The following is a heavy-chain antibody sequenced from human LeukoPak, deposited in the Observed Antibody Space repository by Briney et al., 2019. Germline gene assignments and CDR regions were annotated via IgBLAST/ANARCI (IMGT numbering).Heavy chain of an antibody. CDR1: GFIFSSYE. J-gene: IGHJ4*02. CDR3: ASGGRISS. Sequence: GGSLRLSCAASGFIFSSYEMNWVRQAPGKGLEWVSYISPSGSSIYYADSVKGRFTISRDNAKNSLFLQMNSLRAEDTAVYYCASGGRISSWGQGTLVTVSS. CDR2: ISPSGSSI. D-gene: IGHD3-16*01. V-gene: IGHV3-48*03.